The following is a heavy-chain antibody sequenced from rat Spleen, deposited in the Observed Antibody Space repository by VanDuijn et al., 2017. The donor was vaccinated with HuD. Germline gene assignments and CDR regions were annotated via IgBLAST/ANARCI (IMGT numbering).Heavy chain of an antibody. CDR3: ARHGVQLDY. D-gene: IGHD1-5*01. CDR2: ISYDGRST. Sequence: EVQVVETGGGLVQPGRSLKLSCVASGFTFSSSWMYWIRQAPGKGLEWVATISYDGRSTYYRDSGKGRFTISRDNAKSTLYLQMDSLRSEDTATYYCARHGVQLDYWGQGVMVTVSS. J-gene: IGHJ2*01. CDR1: GFTFSSSW. V-gene: IGHV5-29*01.